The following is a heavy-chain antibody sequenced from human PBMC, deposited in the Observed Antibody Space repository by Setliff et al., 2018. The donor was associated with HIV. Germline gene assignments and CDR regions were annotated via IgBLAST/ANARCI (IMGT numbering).Heavy chain of an antibody. V-gene: IGHV4-34*01. Sequence: LSLTCAVYGGSFNEYYWNWIRQIPGKGLEWIGEINHSGSTNYNESLKRRLRISVDTSKNQFSLSLNSVTAADTAVYYCARAYRDNVWGSWRQISSWFDSWGQGNLVTVTS. J-gene: IGHJ5*01. CDR2: INHSGST. CDR1: GGSFNEYY. D-gene: IGHD3-16*01. CDR3: ARAYRDNVWGSWRQISSWFDS.